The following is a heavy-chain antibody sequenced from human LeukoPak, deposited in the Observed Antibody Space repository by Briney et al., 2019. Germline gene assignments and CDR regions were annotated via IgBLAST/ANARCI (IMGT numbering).Heavy chain of an antibody. V-gene: IGHV3-74*01. Sequence: GSLLLSCAASGCTFTNYWIHWVRQAPGKGLMWVSRIKSDGITTNYAASVKGRFTISRDNAKNTVYLQMNSLRAEDTAVYYCAKDMGYGDYGYYFDYWGQGTLVTVSS. CDR2: IKSDGITT. D-gene: IGHD4-17*01. J-gene: IGHJ4*02. CDR1: GCTFTNYW. CDR3: AKDMGYGDYGYYFDY.